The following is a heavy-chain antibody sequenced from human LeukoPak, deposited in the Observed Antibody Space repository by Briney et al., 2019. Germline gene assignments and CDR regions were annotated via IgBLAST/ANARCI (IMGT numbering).Heavy chain of an antibody. CDR1: GGSISSYY. J-gene: IGHJ3*02. CDR2: IYYSGST. CDR3: ARRGLGIPFDI. V-gene: IGHV4-59*01. Sequence: SETLSLTCTVSGGSISSYYWSWIRQPPGKGLEWIGYIYYSGSTNYNPSLKSRVTISVDTSKNQFSLKLSSVTAADTAVYYCARRGLGIPFDIWGQGTMVTVSS. D-gene: IGHD7-27*01.